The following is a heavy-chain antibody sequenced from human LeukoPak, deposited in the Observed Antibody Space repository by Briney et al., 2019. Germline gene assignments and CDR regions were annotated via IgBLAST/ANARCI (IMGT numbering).Heavy chain of an antibody. CDR1: GFTFSSYG. D-gene: IGHD6-13*01. Sequence: TGGSLRLSCAASGFTFSSYGMHWVRQAPGRGLEWVSYISSSSSTIYYADSVKGRFTISRDNAKNSLYLQMNSLRAEDTAVYYCARVYSSSWYFKADYYMDVWGKGTTVTVSS. CDR2: ISSSSSTI. V-gene: IGHV3-48*01. CDR3: ARVYSSSWYFKADYYMDV. J-gene: IGHJ6*03.